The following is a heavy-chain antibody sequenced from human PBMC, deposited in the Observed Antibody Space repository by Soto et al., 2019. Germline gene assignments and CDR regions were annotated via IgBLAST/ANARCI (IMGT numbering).Heavy chain of an antibody. CDR1: GGTFSSYT. CDR3: AREIRGTAVAGRFDY. J-gene: IGHJ4*02. V-gene: IGHV1-69*08. D-gene: IGHD6-19*01. CDR2: ILPILGIA. Sequence: QVQLLQSGAEVKKPGSSVKVSCKASGGTFSSYTISWVRQAAGQVLEWMGRILPILGIANYAQKFQGRVTITADKSTSTAYMELSSLRSEDTAVYYCAREIRGTAVAGRFDYWGQGTLVTVSS.